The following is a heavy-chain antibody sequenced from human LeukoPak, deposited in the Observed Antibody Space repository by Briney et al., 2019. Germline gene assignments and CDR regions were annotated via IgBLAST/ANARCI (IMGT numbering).Heavy chain of an antibody. J-gene: IGHJ4*02. V-gene: IGHV3-21*01. Sequence: GGSLRLSCAASGFTFSSYSMNWVRQAPGKGLEWVSSISSSSSYIYYADSVKGRFTISRDNSKNTLYLQMNSLRAEDTAVYYCAKDKRLACSGGSCYSPLDYWGQGTLVTVSS. CDR3: AKDKRLACSGGSCYSPLDY. CDR2: ISSSSSYI. CDR1: GFTFSSYS. D-gene: IGHD2-15*01.